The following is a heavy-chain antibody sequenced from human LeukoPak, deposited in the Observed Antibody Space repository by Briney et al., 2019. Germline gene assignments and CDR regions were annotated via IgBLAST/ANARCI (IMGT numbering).Heavy chain of an antibody. CDR2: IYNSGTT. D-gene: IGHD5-18*01. V-gene: IGHV4-59*06. Sequence: GSLRLFCAASGFTVSSNYMTWVRQAPGKGLEWIGYIYNSGTTYYNPSLESRVTISGDTSKNQFSLKLNSVTAADTAVYYCARTAGWSYGFDYWGQGTLVTVSS. CDR1: GFTVSSNY. J-gene: IGHJ4*02. CDR3: ARTAGWSYGFDY.